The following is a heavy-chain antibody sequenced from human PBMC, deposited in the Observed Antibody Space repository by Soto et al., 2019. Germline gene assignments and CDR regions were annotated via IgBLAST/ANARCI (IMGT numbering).Heavy chain of an antibody. CDR1: GFTFGNYG. Sequence: GGSLRLSCTGSGFTFGNYGMHWVRQAPGKGLEWVASTSYDGNNRYYADSLKGRFTISRDNSKKMVYLQMTSLGPEDTAVYYCAKGGGSARDFDYWGQGALVTVSS. V-gene: IGHV3-30*18. CDR2: TSYDGNNR. D-gene: IGHD1-26*01. CDR3: AKGGGSARDFDY. J-gene: IGHJ4*02.